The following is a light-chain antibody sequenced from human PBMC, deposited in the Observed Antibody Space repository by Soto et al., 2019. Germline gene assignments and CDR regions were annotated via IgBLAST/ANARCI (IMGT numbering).Light chain of an antibody. J-gene: IGLJ2*01. CDR2: EVT. CDR3: SSYTSSTTAV. CDR1: SSDVGGYNY. V-gene: IGLV2-14*01. Sequence: QSVLTQPASVSGSPGQSITISCTGTSSDVGGYNYVSWYQQHPGKAPKLMLYEVTNRPSGVSNRFSGSKSGNTASLTISGLQAEDEAYYYCSSYTSSTTAVFGGGTKLTVL.